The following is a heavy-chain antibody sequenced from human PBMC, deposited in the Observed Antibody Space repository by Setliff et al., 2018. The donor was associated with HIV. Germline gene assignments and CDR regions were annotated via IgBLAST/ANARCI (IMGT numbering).Heavy chain of an antibody. V-gene: IGHV3-30*04. D-gene: IGHD2-15*01. CDR2: ISFDGTNK. CDR3: ARDRSYGGSPYFYYYMDV. Sequence: HPGGSLRLSCAASGFTFSGYAMHWVRQAPGKGLEWVSVISFDGTNKYYVESVKGRFTISRDNSKNTLYLQMNNLRPEDTAVYYCARDRSYGGSPYFYYYMDVWGKGTTVTVSS. J-gene: IGHJ6*03. CDR1: GFTFSGYA.